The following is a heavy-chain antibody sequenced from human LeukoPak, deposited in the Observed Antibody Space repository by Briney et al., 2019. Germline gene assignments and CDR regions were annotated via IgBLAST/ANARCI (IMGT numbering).Heavy chain of an antibody. Sequence: GGSLRLSCAASGFTFSSYSMNWVRQAPGKGLEWVSSISSSSSYIYYADSVKGRFTISRDNAKNSLYLQMNSLRAEDTAVYYCARDTNHYYYYYGMDVWGKGTRSPSPQ. D-gene: IGHD2-8*01. CDR1: GFTFSSYS. V-gene: IGHV3-21*01. CDR2: ISSSSSYI. J-gene: IGHJ6*04. CDR3: ARDTNHYYYYYGMDV.